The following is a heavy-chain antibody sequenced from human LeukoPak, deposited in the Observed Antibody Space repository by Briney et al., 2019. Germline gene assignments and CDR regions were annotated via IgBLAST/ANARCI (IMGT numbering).Heavy chain of an antibody. Sequence: PGGSLRLSCAASGFTFSSYSMNWVRQAPGKGLEWVSSISSSSSYIYYADSVKGRFTISRDNAKNSLYLQMNGLRAEDTAVYYCARDKGMVRGVIGYWGHGTLVTVSS. J-gene: IGHJ4*01. CDR2: ISSSSSYI. D-gene: IGHD3-10*01. CDR3: ARDKGMVRGVIGY. V-gene: IGHV3-21*01. CDR1: GFTFSSYS.